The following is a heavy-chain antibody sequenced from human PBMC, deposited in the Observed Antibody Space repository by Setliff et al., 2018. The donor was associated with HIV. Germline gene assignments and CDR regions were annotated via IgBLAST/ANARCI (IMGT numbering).Heavy chain of an antibody. CDR2: LHGHSST. D-gene: IGHD1-1*01. J-gene: IGHJ4*02. CDR3: ARRVPYGGFDY. Sequence: SETLSLTCNVSGDSIGTGTHYWAWIRQPPGKGLEWIGSLHGHSSTYYTKSLRGRVTISADTSKNQFSLRLSSVTALDTAVYYCARRVPYGGFDYWGRGTLVTVSS. CDR1: GDSIGTGTHY. V-gene: IGHV4-39*01.